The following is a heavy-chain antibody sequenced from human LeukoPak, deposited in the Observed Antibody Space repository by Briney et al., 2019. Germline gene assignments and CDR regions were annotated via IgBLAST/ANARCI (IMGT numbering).Heavy chain of an antibody. Sequence: SETLSLTCTVSGGSISSDYWSWIRQPPGKGLEWMWYIYYSGSTDYNPSPKSRATISVDTSKNQFSLKLNSVTAADTAVYYCARCKVATKWFDPWGQGTLVTVSS. D-gene: IGHD5-12*01. V-gene: IGHV4-59*08. J-gene: IGHJ5*02. CDR2: IYYSGST. CDR3: ARCKVATKWFDP. CDR1: GGSISSDY.